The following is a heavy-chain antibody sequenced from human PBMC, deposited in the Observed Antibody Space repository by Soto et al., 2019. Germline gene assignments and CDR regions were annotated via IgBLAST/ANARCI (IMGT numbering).Heavy chain of an antibody. J-gene: IGHJ4*02. CDR3: VRDSHGDY. CDR2: IDHDGPT. V-gene: IGHV3-74*01. CDR1: GFTFSNYW. Sequence: EAQLMESGGGLVQPGGSLRLSCAGSGFTFSNYWMHWVRQAPGKGLEWVSRIDHDGPTDYADSVRGRFTISRDNAENTLYLQMNSLRPEDTAVYYCVRDSHGDYWGQGTLVTVSS.